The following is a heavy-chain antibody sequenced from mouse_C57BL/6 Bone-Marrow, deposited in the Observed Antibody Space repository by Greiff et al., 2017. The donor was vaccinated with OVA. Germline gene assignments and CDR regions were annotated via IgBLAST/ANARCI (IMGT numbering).Heavy chain of an antibody. J-gene: IGHJ3*01. Sequence: QVQLKESGPELVKPGASVKLSCKASGYTFTSYDINWVKQRPGQGLEWIGWIYPSDGSTKYNEKFKGKATLTVDTSSSKAYMGSHSLASEDSAVCCCANSVYYPWFAYWCQGTLVTVSA. CDR2: IYPSDGST. CDR3: ANSVYYPWFAY. D-gene: IGHD1-1*01. CDR1: GYTFTSYD. V-gene: IGHV1-85*01.